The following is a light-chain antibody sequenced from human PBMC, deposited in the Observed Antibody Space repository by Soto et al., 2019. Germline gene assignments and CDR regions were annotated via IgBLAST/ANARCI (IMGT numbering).Light chain of an antibody. CDR2: GAS. J-gene: IGKJ1*01. V-gene: IGKV3-15*01. CDR1: QSVSSN. Sequence: EIVMTQSPATLSVSPGERATLSCRASQSVSSNLAWYQQKPGQAPRLLIHGASTRATGIPARFSGSGSGTEFTLTISSLQSEDFAVYYCQQYNNWPLTFGQGTKVEIK. CDR3: QQYNNWPLT.